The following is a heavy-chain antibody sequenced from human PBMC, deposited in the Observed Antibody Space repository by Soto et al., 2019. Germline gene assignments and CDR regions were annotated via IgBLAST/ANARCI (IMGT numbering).Heavy chain of an antibody. CDR2: TSYSGST. J-gene: IGHJ2*01. Sequence: QVQLQESGPGLVKPSQTLSLTCSVSGDSISSGGYYWNWIRQLPGKGLEWIGYTSYSGSTYYNPSINSRATISVDTSKNQFSLKLTFVTDADTAVYYGARDEGAQFDWYFDLWGRGTLVTVSS. V-gene: IGHV4-31*03. CDR3: ARDEGAQFDWYFDL. CDR1: GDSISSGGYY.